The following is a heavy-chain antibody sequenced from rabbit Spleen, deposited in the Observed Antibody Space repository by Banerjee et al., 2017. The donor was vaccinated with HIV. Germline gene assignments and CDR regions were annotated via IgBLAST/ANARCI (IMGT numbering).Heavy chain of an antibody. Sequence: QSLEESGGDLVKPGASLTLTCTASGFSFSTYYMCWFRQAPGKGPEWIACIYAGSGNTYYATWAKGRFTISETSSTTVTLQVTRLTAADTATYFCARDTSSSFSSYGMDLWGPGTLVTVS. CDR2: IYAGSGNT. CDR3: ARDTSSSFSSYGMDL. V-gene: IGHV1S40*01. D-gene: IGHD1-1*01. CDR1: GFSFSTYY. J-gene: IGHJ6*01.